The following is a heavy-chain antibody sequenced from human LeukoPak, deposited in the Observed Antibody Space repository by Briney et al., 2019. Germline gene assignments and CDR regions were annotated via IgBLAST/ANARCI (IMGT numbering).Heavy chain of an antibody. CDR3: ASGGYTYDKYGIDY. CDR2: ISYDGSNE. V-gene: IGHV3-30-3*01. D-gene: IGHD5-18*01. J-gene: IGHJ4*02. Sequence: PGRSLRLSCAASGFTFSRYAMHWVRQAPGKGLEWVAVISYDGSNEYYADSVKGRFTISRDNSKNTLYLQTDSLRAEDTAMYYCASGGYTYDKYGIDYWGRGTLVTVSS. CDR1: GFTFSRYA.